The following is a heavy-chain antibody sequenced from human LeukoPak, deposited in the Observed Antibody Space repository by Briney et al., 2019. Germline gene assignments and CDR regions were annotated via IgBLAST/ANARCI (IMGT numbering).Heavy chain of an antibody. J-gene: IGHJ5*02. Sequence: SGGSLRLSCAASGLRFNTYEMNWVRQAPGKGLEWIAYISVGGSDEDYADSVKGRFTISRDNAKNSLSLQMNSLRVEDTAVYYCARDVGFNNGWPAWGQGTLVTVSS. CDR3: ARDVGFNNGWPA. CDR2: ISVGGSDE. D-gene: IGHD6-19*01. CDR1: GLRFNTYE. V-gene: IGHV3-48*03.